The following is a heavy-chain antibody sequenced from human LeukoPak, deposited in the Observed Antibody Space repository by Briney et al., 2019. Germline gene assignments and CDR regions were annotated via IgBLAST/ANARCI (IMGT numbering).Heavy chain of an antibody. CDR3: ARPRGGDWYFDL. J-gene: IGHJ2*01. CDR1: GFTFSSYG. D-gene: IGHD3-10*01. CDR2: ISGSGGST. V-gene: IGHV3-23*01. Sequence: GGSLRLSCAASGFTFSSYGMSWVRQAPGKGLEWGSAISGSGGSTYYADSVKGRFSISRDNPKNSLYVQMNSGGAADRAVYSCARPRGGDWYFDLWGRGTLVTVSS.